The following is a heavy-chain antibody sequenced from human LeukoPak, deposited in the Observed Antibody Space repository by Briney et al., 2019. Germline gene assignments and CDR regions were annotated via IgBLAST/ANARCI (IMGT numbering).Heavy chain of an antibody. CDR2: ISGSGGST. V-gene: IGHV3-23*01. J-gene: IGHJ6*02. CDR1: GITFSSYA. Sequence: PGGSLRLSCAASGITFSSYAMSWVRQAPGKGLEWVSGISGSGGSTYYADSVKGRFTISRDNSKNTLYLQMNSLRAEDTAVYYCGRGYAMDVWGQGTTVTVSS. CDR3: GRGYAMDV. D-gene: IGHD3-16*01.